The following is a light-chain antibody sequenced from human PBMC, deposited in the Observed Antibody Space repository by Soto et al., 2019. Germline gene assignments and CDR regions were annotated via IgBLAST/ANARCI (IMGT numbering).Light chain of an antibody. Sequence: EIVLTHSPGTLSLSPVERATLSCRPSHSVSSNYLAWYQQMPGQAPRLLISGASSRASGIPGRFSGRGSGKVFPLIISRLEPEDFAVYYCEQDGSSPPTFGQGTKVDIK. CDR3: EQDGSSPPT. V-gene: IGKV3-20*01. CDR1: HSVSSNY. J-gene: IGKJ1*01. CDR2: GAS.